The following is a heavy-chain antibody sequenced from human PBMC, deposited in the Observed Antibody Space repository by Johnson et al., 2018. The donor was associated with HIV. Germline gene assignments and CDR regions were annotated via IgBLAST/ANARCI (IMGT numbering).Heavy chain of an antibody. V-gene: IGHV3-15*01. CDR1: GFIFSNAW. J-gene: IGHJ3*02. Sequence: VQLVESGGGLVKREGSLRLSCAPSGFIFSNAWMSWVRQAPGKGLEWVGRIKSKTDGGTTDYAAPVKGRFTISRDDSKNTLYLQMNSLKTEDTAVYYCTTGTGTTTLYAFDIWGQGTMVTVSS. CDR2: IKSKTDGGTT. CDR3: TTGTGTTTLYAFDI. D-gene: IGHD1-7*01.